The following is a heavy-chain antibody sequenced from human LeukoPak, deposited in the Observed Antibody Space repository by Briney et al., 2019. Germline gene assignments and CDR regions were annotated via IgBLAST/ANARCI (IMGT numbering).Heavy chain of an antibody. V-gene: IGHV4-59*08. CDR2: IYYSGST. CDR1: GGSISSYY. D-gene: IGHD5-24*01. Sequence: SETLSLTCTVSGGSISSYYWSWIRQPPGKGLEWIGYIYYSGSTNYNPSLKSRVTISVDTSKNQFSLKLSSVTAADTAVYYCASLDGYRDYWGQGTLVTVSS. CDR3: ASLDGYRDY. J-gene: IGHJ4*02.